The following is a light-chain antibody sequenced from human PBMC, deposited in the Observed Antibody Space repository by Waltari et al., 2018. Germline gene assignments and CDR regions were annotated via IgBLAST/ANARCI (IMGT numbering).Light chain of an antibody. CDR3: CSFVGTYTWV. Sequence: QSALTQPRSVSGSPGQSVTISCTGTSNAVGGYHFVSWYQHHPGKDPKLIIYDVRRRPSEVPDRFSGSKSDNTASLTISGLQAEDEAEYYCCSFVGTYTWVFGGGTKLTVL. CDR2: DVR. J-gene: IGLJ3*02. V-gene: IGLV2-11*01. CDR1: SNAVGGYHF.